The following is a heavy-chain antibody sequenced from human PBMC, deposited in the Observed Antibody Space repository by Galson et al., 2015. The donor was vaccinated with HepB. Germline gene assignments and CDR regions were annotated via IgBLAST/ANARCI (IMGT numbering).Heavy chain of an antibody. J-gene: IGHJ4*02. V-gene: IGHV5-51*01. Sequence: SGAEVKKPGESLKISCKGSAYNFANYWIGWVRQMPGKGLEWMGIIFPDDSDTRYSPSFRGQVTISADKSINTAYLQWSRLKASETAIYYCASSLATTRYCDYWGQGTLVTVSS. D-gene: IGHD1-1*01. CDR3: ASSLATTRYCDY. CDR2: IFPDDSDT. CDR1: AYNFANYW.